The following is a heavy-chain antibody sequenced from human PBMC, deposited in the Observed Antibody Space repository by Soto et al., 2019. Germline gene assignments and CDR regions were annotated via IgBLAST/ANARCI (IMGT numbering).Heavy chain of an antibody. CDR2: IYATGTT. D-gene: IGHD3-3*01. V-gene: IGHV4-4*07. CDR1: GASISGYY. CDR3: ARVADLPYDFWSGYYRWFDP. J-gene: IGHJ5*02. Sequence: SETLSLTCTVSGASISGYYWSWIRKSAGKGLEWIGRIYATGTTDYNPSLKSRVMMSVDTSKKQFSLRLRSVTAADTAVYYCARVADLPYDFWSGYYRWFDPWGQGTLVTSPQ.